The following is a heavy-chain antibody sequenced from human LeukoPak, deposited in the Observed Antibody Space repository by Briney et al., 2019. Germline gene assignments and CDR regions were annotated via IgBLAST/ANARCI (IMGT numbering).Heavy chain of an antibody. CDR1: GFTFINYG. Sequence: PGGSLRLSCAASGFTFINYGMSWVRQTPGKGLEWVSATVGGRPDTYHADSVRGRFTVSRDHSKNTLYLQMNSLRAEDTAVYYCAKSGLNRFDYWGQGTLVTVSS. J-gene: IGHJ4*02. D-gene: IGHD2-15*01. CDR3: AKSGLNRFDY. V-gene: IGHV3-23*01. CDR2: TVGGRPDT.